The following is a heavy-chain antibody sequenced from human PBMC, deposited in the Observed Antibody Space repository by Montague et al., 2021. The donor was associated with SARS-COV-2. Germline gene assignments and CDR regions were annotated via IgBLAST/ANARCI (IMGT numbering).Heavy chain of an antibody. Sequence: SLRLSCAASGFTFSDYYMSWFRQAPGRGLEWLSYTSSGGTTIFYADSVKGRLTISRDNAENSLYLQVNSLRGEDTAVYYCARVSSNWSDAFDVWGQGTMVTVSS. J-gene: IGHJ3*01. D-gene: IGHD6-13*01. CDR3: ARVSSNWSDAFDV. V-gene: IGHV3-11*01. CDR2: TSSGGTTI. CDR1: GFTFSDYY.